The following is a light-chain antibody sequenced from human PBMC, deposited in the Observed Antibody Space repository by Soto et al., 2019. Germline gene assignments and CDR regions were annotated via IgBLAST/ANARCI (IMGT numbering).Light chain of an antibody. CDR2: KAS. J-gene: IGKJ2*01. V-gene: IGKV1-5*03. CDR3: QQYSSYPYT. CDR1: ESISTY. Sequence: DIQMTQSPSTLSASVGDRVTITCRASESISTYLAWYQQKPGKTPNLLIYKASSLESGVPLRFSASGSGTEFTLTINSLQPDDFATYYCQQYSSYPYTFGQGTKLEIK.